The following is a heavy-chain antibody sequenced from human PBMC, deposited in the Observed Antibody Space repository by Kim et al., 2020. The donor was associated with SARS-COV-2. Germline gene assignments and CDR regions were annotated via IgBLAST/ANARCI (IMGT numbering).Heavy chain of an antibody. CDR2: KKDGSEK. CDR3: ARLFDP. V-gene: IGHV3-7*04. Sequence: KKDGSEKNYVDSGKGRLTIARDNAKNYLYLQMSSLRAEDTAVYYCARLFDPWGQGILVTVSS. J-gene: IGHJ5*02.